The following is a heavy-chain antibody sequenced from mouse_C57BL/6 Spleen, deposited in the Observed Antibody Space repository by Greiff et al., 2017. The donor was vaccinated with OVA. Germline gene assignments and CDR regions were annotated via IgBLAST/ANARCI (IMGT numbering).Heavy chain of an antibody. CDR3: ARHYDPYYAMDY. Sequence: QVQLQQPGAELVKPGASVKLSCKASGYTFTSYWMHWVKQRPGQGLEWIGMIHPSSGSTNYNEKFKSKATLTVDKSSSTAYMQLSSLTSEDSAVYYCARHYDPYYAMDYWGQGTSVTVSS. J-gene: IGHJ4*01. V-gene: IGHV1-64*01. D-gene: IGHD2-4*01. CDR2: IHPSSGST. CDR1: GYTFTSYW.